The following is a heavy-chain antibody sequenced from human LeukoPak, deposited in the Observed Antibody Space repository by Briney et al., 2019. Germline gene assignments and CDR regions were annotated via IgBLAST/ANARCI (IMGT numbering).Heavy chain of an antibody. V-gene: IGHV3-15*01. CDR3: ATGGNYYGY. Sequence: GGSLRLPCAASGFTFKNAWMTWVRQAPGKGLEWVGRIKSKADGGTTDYAAPVKGRFTISRDDSEDTLYLQMNSLKTEDTAVYFCATGGNYYGYWGQGTLVTVSS. J-gene: IGHJ4*02. D-gene: IGHD1-26*01. CDR1: GFTFKNAW. CDR2: IKSKADGGTT.